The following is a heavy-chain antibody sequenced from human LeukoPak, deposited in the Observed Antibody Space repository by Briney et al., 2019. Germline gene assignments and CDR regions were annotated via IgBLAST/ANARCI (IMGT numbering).Heavy chain of an antibody. CDR2: INQPGSQK. D-gene: IGHD6-6*01. CDR1: GFTNSYSR. J-gene: IGHJ4*02. V-gene: IGHV3-7*03. Sequence: GGSRGRSCVASGFTNSYSRIIGVRQAPGKGLEWVANINQPGSQKYHVDSVKGRFTISRDNARNSLFLQMNSLTADDTAVYYCARGLGKGSSDYWGQGTLVTVSS. CDR3: ARGLGKGSSDY.